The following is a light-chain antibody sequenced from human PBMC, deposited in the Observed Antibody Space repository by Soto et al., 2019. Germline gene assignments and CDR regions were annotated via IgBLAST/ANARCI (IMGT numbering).Light chain of an antibody. Sequence: EIVLTQSPGTLALSPGERATLSCRASQSVSSSSLAWYQQKPGQAPRLLIYGASNRATGIPDRFNGSVYGTDFTLAVSRLEPEDFSVYHCHQFGGSRGTFGQATKVEIK. CDR3: HQFGGSRGT. J-gene: IGKJ1*01. CDR2: GAS. V-gene: IGKV3-20*01. CDR1: QSVSSSS.